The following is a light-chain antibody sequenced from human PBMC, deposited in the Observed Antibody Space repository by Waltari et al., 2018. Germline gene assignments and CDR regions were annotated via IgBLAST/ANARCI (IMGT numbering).Light chain of an antibody. CDR2: SNN. Sequence: QSVLTPPPSASGTPGQRVTTSCSGSSSNIGRNFVNWYQQIPGSAPKLLIQSNNQRPSGVPDRFSGSKSGTSASLAISGLQSADEADYYCAAWDDSLNGHVVFGGGTKLTVL. CDR3: AAWDDSLNGHVV. J-gene: IGLJ2*01. V-gene: IGLV1-44*01. CDR1: SSNIGRNF.